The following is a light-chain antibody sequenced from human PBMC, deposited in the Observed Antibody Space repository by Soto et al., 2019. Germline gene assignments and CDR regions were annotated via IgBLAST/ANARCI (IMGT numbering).Light chain of an antibody. V-gene: IGLV2-23*01. CDR1: SSDVGSYNL. CDR2: EGS. J-gene: IGLJ7*01. Sequence: QSALTQPASVSGSPGQSITISCTGTSSDVGSYNLVSWYQQYPGKAPKLMIYEGSKRPSGVSNRFSGSKSANTASLTISGLQAEDEADYYCCSYAGSSTWVFGGGTQLTVL. CDR3: CSYAGSSTWV.